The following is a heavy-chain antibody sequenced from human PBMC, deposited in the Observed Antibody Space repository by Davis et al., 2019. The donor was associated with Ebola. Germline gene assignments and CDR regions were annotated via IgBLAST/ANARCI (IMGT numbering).Heavy chain of an antibody. CDR1: GFTLSDYW. CDR3: ARGLSGTYGFDY. CDR2: VNEDGSTT. V-gene: IGHV3-74*01. Sequence: GESLKISCAASGFTLSDYWVHWVRQAPGKGLVWVSRVNEDGSTTNYADSVKGRFTISRDNAKNTLFLQMNSLRVDDTAVYYCARGLSGTYGFDYWGQGTLVTVSS. J-gene: IGHJ4*02. D-gene: IGHD1-26*01.